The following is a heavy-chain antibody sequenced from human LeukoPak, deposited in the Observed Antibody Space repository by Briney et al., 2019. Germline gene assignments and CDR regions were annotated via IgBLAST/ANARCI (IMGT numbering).Heavy chain of an antibody. CDR2: INPSGDFR. CDR1: GYTFGTHW. Sequence: ASVKVSCKASGYTFGTHWMHWVRQAPGQGLEWMGIINPSGDFRSYAQKFQGRITVTRDMSTRTVYMELSDLRPEDTAVYYCARDYSGEWEQLTGWWFDPWGQGTLVIVSS. CDR3: ARDYSGEWEQLTGWWFDP. J-gene: IGHJ5*02. V-gene: IGHV1-46*01. D-gene: IGHD1/OR15-1a*01.